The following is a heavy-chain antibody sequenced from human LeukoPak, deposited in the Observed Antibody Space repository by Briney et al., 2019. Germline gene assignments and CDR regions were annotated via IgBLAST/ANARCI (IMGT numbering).Heavy chain of an antibody. Sequence: GSLRLSCAASGFTFSSYAMSWVRQASGKGLEWVGRIRSKANSYATAYAASAKGRFTISRDESKNTAYLQMNSLKTEDTAVYYCVTAVAGPDYWGQGTLVTVSS. V-gene: IGHV3-73*01. CDR3: VTAVAGPDY. CDR2: IRSKANSYAT. J-gene: IGHJ4*02. CDR1: GFTFSSYA. D-gene: IGHD6-19*01.